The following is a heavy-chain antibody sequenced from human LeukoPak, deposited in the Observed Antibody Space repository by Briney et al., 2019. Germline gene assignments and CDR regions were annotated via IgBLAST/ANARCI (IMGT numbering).Heavy chain of an antibody. V-gene: IGHV3-23*01. CDR3: AKDHDYSALYYFDY. Sequence: GRSLRLSCAASRFTFSNYAMSWVRQAPGKGLEWVSAISGSGGTTYYADSVKGRFTISRDNSKNTLYLQMNSLRAEDTAVYYCAKDHDYSALYYFDYWGQGTLVTVSS. CDR1: RFTFSNYA. D-gene: IGHD4-11*01. CDR2: ISGSGGTT. J-gene: IGHJ4*02.